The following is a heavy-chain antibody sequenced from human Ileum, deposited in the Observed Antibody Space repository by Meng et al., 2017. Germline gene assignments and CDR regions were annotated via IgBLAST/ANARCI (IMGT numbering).Heavy chain of an antibody. J-gene: IGHJ6*02. CDR3: AREVRCPYGRDV. V-gene: IGHV4-59*01. D-gene: IGHD4-17*01. Sequence: ENRSLTGTVSGGSISSYYWSGIRQPPGKGLEWIGQIYYSGSTNYNPALKSGVTISVDTSKNQFSLKLSSETAADTDVYYCAREVRCPYGRDVWGQGTRVTVSS. CDR1: GGSISSYY. CDR2: IYYSGST.